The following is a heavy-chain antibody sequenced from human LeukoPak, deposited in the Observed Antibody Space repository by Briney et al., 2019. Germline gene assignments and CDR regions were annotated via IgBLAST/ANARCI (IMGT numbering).Heavy chain of an antibody. CDR2: ITDDEDT. J-gene: IGHJ4*02. Sequence: GGSLRLSCVASGFPFRSYAMTWGRQTPGKGLESVSVITDDEDTYYADSVKGRFTISRDNSQNTVFLQMNSLRVEDTAVYYCAKVDYWSPENYFDSWGQGTLATVSS. V-gene: IGHV3-23*01. CDR1: GFPFRSYA. D-gene: IGHD1-1*01. CDR3: AKVDYWSPENYFDS.